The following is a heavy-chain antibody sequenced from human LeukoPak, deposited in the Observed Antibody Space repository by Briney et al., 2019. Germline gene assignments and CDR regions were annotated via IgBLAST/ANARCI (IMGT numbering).Heavy chain of an antibody. CDR3: AKAESYYGSGSLGN. V-gene: IGHV3-30-3*01. CDR2: ISYDGSNR. Sequence: GRSLRLSCAASGFTFSNYAMHWVRQAPGKGLEWVAVISYDGSNRYHADSVQGRFTISRDSSKNTLYLQMNSLRAEDTAVYYCAKAESYYGSGSLGNWGQGTLVTVSS. J-gene: IGHJ4*02. D-gene: IGHD3-10*01. CDR1: GFTFSNYA.